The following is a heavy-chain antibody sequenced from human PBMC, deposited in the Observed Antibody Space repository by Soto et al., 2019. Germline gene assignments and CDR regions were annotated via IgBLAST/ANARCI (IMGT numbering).Heavy chain of an antibody. J-gene: IGHJ4*02. Sequence: SETLSLTCTVSGGSISSYYWSWIRQPPGKGLEWIGYIYYSGSTNYNPSLKSRVTISVDTSKNQFSLKLSSVTAADTAVYYCASSSRVSGKFDYWGEGTIVTVSS. V-gene: IGHV4-59*01. CDR1: GGSISSYY. CDR3: ASSSRVSGKFDY. CDR2: IYYSGST. D-gene: IGHD3-10*01.